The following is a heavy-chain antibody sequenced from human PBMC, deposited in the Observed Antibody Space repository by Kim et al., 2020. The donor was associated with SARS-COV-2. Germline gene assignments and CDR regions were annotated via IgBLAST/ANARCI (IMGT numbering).Heavy chain of an antibody. CDR3: ARSLRKFDY. J-gene: IGHJ4*02. Sequence: SETLSLTCAVYGGSFSGYYWSWIRQPPGKGLEWIGEINHSGSTNYNPSLKSRVTISVDTSKNQFSLKLSSVTAADTAVYYCARSLRKFDYWGQGTLVTVSS. CDR1: GGSFSGYY. V-gene: IGHV4-34*01. CDR2: INHSGST. D-gene: IGHD3-16*01.